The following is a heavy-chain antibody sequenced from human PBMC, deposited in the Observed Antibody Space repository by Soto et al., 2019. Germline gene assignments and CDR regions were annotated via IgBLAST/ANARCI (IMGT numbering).Heavy chain of an antibody. J-gene: IGHJ6*03. V-gene: IGHV4-59*02. CDR2: ISYSGST. CDR1: GGSVNTYS. CDR3: ARASYYSYMDV. Sequence: SETLSLTCTVSGGSVNTYSWGWIRQPPGKELEWVGYISYSGSTNYNPYLKSRVTISPVTSKNQFSLNLVSVTAADTAVYYCARASYYSYMDVWGKGTTVTVSS.